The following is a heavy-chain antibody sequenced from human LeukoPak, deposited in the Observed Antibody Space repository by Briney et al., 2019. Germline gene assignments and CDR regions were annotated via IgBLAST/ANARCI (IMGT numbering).Heavy chain of an antibody. V-gene: IGHV3-23*01. D-gene: IGHD2-2*02. CDR3: ANGVPAAIPMGLNWFAP. J-gene: IGHJ5*02. CDR1: GFTFSSYA. CDR2: ISGSGGST. Sequence: GGSLRLSCAASGFTFSSYAMSWVRQAPGKGLEWVSAISGSGGSTYYADSVKGRFTISRDNSKNTLYLQMNSLRAEDTAVYYCANGVPAAIPMGLNWFAPWGQGTLVTVSS.